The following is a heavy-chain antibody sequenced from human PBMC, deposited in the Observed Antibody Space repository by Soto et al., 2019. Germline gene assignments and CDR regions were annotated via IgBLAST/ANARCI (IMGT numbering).Heavy chain of an antibody. V-gene: IGHV3-33*01. CDR1: GFTFSSYG. J-gene: IGHJ4*02. D-gene: IGHD4-17*01. CDR2: IWYDGSNK. Sequence: GGSLRLSCAASGFTFSSYGMHWVRQAPGKGLEWVAVIWYDGSNKYYADSVKGRFTISRDNSKNTLYLQMNSLRPEDTAVYFCARDTAGPLDYWGQGTLVTVSS. CDR3: ARDTAGPLDY.